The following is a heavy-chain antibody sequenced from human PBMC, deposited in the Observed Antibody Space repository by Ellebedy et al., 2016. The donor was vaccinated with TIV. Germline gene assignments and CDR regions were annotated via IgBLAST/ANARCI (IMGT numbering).Heavy chain of an antibody. CDR2: ISWDTNYI. CDR3: AKAQYGAGSYHAIQD. Sequence: SLKISCAASGFTFDDFAMHWVRQAPGKGLEWVSGISWDTNYIGYADSVKGRFTISRDNAKHSLYLQMNSLRPEDTALYYCAKAQYGAGSYHAIQDWGQGTLVTVSS. CDR1: GFTFDDFA. J-gene: IGHJ1*01. V-gene: IGHV3-9*01. D-gene: IGHD3-10*01.